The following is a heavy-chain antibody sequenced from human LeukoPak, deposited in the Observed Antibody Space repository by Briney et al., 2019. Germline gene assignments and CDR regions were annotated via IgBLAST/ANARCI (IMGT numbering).Heavy chain of an antibody. CDR2: IKRDGSER. Sequence: GGSLRLSSAASGFTFSDYWMSWMRQAPGKGLEWVANIKRDGSERYYVDSVKGRFTISRDNAKSSLYLQMNSLRAEDTAVYYCARTVVEMATIRGSFDYWGQGTLVTVSS. CDR1: GFTFSDYW. D-gene: IGHD5-12*01. V-gene: IGHV3-7*01. J-gene: IGHJ4*02. CDR3: ARTVVEMATIRGSFDY.